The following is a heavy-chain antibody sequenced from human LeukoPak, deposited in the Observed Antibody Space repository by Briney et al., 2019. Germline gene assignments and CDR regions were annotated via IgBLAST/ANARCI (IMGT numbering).Heavy chain of an antibody. V-gene: IGHV3-30*03. Sequence: PGGSLRLSCAASGFTVSSNYMSWVRQAPGKGLEWVALISYDGSYEFYADSVKGRFTISRDNSKNTQYLQMNSLRAEDTAVYYCARAAYGGYLFDNWGQGTLVTVSS. CDR1: GFTVSSNY. D-gene: IGHD5-12*01. CDR3: ARAAYGGYLFDN. J-gene: IGHJ4*02. CDR2: ISYDGSYE.